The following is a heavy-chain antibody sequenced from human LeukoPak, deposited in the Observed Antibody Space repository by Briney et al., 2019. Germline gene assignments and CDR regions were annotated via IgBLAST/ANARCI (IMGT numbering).Heavy chain of an antibody. CDR2: INHSGST. Sequence: KPSETLSLTCAVYGGSFSGYYWGWIRQPPGKGLEWIGEINHSGSTNYNPSLKSRVTISVDTSKNQFSLKLSSVTAADTAVYYCARGVPSIVGATKDQEDYYFDYWGQGTLVTVSS. CDR1: GGSFSGYY. D-gene: IGHD1-26*01. CDR3: ARGVPSIVGATKDQEDYYFDY. J-gene: IGHJ4*02. V-gene: IGHV4-34*01.